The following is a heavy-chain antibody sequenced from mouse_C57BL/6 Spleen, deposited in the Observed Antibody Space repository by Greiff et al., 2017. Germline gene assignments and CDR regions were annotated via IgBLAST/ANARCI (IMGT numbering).Heavy chain of an antibody. CDR3: ARFGYQFAG. D-gene: IGHD2-2*01. CDR2: IDPSDSYT. Sequence: QVQLQQPGAELVKPGASVKLSCKASGYTFTSYWMQWVKQRPGQGLEWIGEIDPSDSYTNYNQKFKGKATLTVDTSSSTAYMQLSSLTSEDSAVYCCARFGYQFAGWGQGTLVTVAA. CDR1: GYTFTSYW. V-gene: IGHV1-50*01. J-gene: IGHJ3*01.